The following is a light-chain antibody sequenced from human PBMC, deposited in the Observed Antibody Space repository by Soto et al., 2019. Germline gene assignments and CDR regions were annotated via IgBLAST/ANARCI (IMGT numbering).Light chain of an antibody. J-gene: IGLJ2*01. CDR1: SSDVGGYNY. CDR2: DVT. Sequence: QSALTQPRSVSGSPGQSVTISCTGTSSDVGGYNYVSWYQQHPGKAPKLLIYDVTKRTSGVSNRFSGSKSGNTASLTISGLQAEDEAYYYCSSYTTSTSFILFGGGTKLTVL. V-gene: IGLV2-11*01. CDR3: SSYTTSTSFIL.